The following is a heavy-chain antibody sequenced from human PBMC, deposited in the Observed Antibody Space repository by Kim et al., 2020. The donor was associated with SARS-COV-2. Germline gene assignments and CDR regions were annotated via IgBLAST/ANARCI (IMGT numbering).Heavy chain of an antibody. D-gene: IGHD1-1*01. V-gene: IGHV4-31*02. Sequence: CTPSLKQRSTISVDTAKNQFSLKLSSVTAEDTAVYYCAREANVGPTTSHWGQGTLVTVSS. J-gene: IGHJ4*02. CDR3: AREANVGPTTSH.